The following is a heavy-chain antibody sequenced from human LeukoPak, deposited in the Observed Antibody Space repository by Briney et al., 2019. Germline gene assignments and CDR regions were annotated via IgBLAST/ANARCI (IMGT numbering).Heavy chain of an antibody. CDR3: ARAETYYYDSSGYSVAD. J-gene: IGHJ4*02. CDR1: GGSISSYY. CDR2: IYYSGST. Sequence: PSETLSLTCTVSGGSISSYYWSWIRQPPGKGLEWIGCIYYSGSTNYNPSLKSRVTISVDTSKNQFSLKLSSVTAADTAMYYCARAETYYYDSSGYSVADWGQGTLVTVSS. D-gene: IGHD3-22*01. V-gene: IGHV4-59*01.